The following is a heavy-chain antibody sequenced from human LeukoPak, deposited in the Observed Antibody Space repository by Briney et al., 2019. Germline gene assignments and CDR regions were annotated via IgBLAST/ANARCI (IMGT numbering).Heavy chain of an antibody. CDR3: VKDLYYDNSGYYSGAFDY. CDR2: IWYDGGNR. J-gene: IGHJ4*02. D-gene: IGHD3-22*01. V-gene: IGHV3-33*06. Sequence: PGGSLRLSCAASGFNFINYAMHWVRQAPGKGLEWVAVIWYDGGNRYYADSVKGRFTISRDTSEDTLFLQMNSLRAEDTAVYYCVKDLYYDNSGYYSGAFDYWGQGTLVTVSS. CDR1: GFNFINYA.